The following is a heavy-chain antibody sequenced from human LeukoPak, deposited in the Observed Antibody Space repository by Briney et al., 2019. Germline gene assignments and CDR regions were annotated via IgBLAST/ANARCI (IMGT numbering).Heavy chain of an antibody. CDR2: ISGHGGAT. Sequence: AGGSLRLSCVASGFIFKDFAMTWVRQAPGKGLEWVSAISGHGGATQYAESVRSRFSISRNNSKKTLFLQMDNLRAEDTGIYFCAKDPRWELLLGDYLEHWGQGTVVTVSS. CDR3: AKDPRWELLLGDYLEH. D-gene: IGHD2-15*01. CDR1: GFIFKDFA. J-gene: IGHJ1*01. V-gene: IGHV3-23*01.